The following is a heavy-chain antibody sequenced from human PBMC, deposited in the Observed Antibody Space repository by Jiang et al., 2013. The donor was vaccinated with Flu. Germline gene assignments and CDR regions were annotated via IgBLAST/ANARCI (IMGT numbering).Heavy chain of an antibody. CDR3: ARDRGEFYTGWSLDF. Sequence: VQLLESGGGVVQPGRSLRLSCTASRFTFSNYAMHWVRQAPGKGLQWVAVISYDGNNKDLADFVKGRFTISRDNSRNALYLQMNSLSAEDTAVYYCARDRGEFYTGWSLDFWGQGTLVTVSS. J-gene: IGHJ4*02. V-gene: IGHV3-30-3*01. CDR2: ISYDGNNK. D-gene: IGHD3-10*01. CDR1: RFTFSNYA.